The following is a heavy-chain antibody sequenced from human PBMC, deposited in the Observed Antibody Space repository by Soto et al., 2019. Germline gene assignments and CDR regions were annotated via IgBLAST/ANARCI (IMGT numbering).Heavy chain of an antibody. Sequence: EVQLLESGGGLVQPGGSLRLSCAASGFTFSSYAMSWVRQAPGKGLEWVSAISGSGGSTYYADSVKGRFTISRDNSKNTLYLQMNSLRAEDTAVYYCAKESSAPGYCSGGSCYSPYYYYGMDVWGQGTTVTVSS. J-gene: IGHJ6*02. CDR2: ISGSGGST. D-gene: IGHD2-15*01. V-gene: IGHV3-23*01. CDR1: GFTFSSYA. CDR3: AKESSAPGYCSGGSCYSPYYYYGMDV.